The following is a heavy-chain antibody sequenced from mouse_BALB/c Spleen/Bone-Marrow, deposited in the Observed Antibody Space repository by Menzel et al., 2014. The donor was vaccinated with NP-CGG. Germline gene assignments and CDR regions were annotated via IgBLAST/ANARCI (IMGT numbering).Heavy chain of an antibody. CDR2: ISSGSSTI. CDR1: GFTFSSFG. Sequence: EVQGVESGGGLVQPGGSRKLSCAASGFTFSSFGMHWVRQAPEKGLEWVAYISSGSSTIYYADTVKGGFTISRDNPKNTLFLQMTSLRSEDTAMYYCARDVPLYDVGYFDFWGQGTTLTVSS. V-gene: IGHV5-17*02. CDR3: ARDVPLYDVGYFDF. D-gene: IGHD2-14*01. J-gene: IGHJ2*01.